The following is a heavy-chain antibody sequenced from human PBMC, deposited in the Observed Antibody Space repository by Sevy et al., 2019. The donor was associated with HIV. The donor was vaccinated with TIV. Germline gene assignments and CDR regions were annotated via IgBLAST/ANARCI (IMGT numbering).Heavy chain of an antibody. CDR1: GYTFTNYG. J-gene: IGHJ1*01. CDR2: INTNSGNP. CDR3: ARDHYNYFDT. V-gene: IGHV7-4-1*01. D-gene: IGHD3-9*01. Sequence: ASVKVSCKGSGYTFTNYGLIWVRQAPGHGLEYMGRINTNSGNPTFTPGFAGRFVFSLDTSVSTAFLQIDSLKAEDTALYYCARDHYNYFDTWGQGSLVTVSS.